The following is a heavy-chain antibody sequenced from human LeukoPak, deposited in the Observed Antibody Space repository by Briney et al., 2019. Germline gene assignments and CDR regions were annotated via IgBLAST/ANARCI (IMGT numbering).Heavy chain of an antibody. CDR2: INWNGGST. V-gene: IGHV3-20*04. Sequence: GVSLRLSCAASGFTFDDYGMSWVRQAPGKGLEWVSGINWNGGSTGYADSVKGRFTISRDNAKNSLYLQMNSLRAEDTALYYCASLGYCSGGSCYARRDYWGQGTLVTVSS. D-gene: IGHD2-15*01. CDR1: GFTFDDYG. J-gene: IGHJ4*02. CDR3: ASLGYCSGGSCYARRDY.